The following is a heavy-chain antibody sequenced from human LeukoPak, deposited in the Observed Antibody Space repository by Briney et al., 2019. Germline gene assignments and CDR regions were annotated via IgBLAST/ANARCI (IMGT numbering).Heavy chain of an antibody. CDR3: ARDEAVMTTGLSDAFDI. V-gene: IGHV3-33*01. CDR1: GFTFSSDG. Sequence: GGSLRRSCAASGFTFSSDGMDWGRQAPGKGIEGVALIWYDGSKKFYTDSVKGRFTIYRDNSKNTLYLQMNSLRAEDTAVYYCARDEAVMTTGLSDAFDIWGQGTMVTVSS. D-gene: IGHD4-17*01. J-gene: IGHJ3*02. CDR2: IWYDGSKK.